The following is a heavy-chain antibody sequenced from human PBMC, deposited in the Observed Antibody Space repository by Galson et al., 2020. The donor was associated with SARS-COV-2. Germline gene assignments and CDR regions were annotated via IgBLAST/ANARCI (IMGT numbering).Heavy chain of an antibody. D-gene: IGHD3-10*01. J-gene: IGHJ4*02. CDR3: ARVGWGSYYGVDF. Sequence: SETLSLTCTASGYTISSCYYCCLIRQPPGKRLEWTGSIYHSSSTYYNPSLKSRLTISADTSKNQFPLKLSSLTAADTAVYYCARVGWGSYYGVDFWGPGTLVTVSS. CDR2: IYHSSST. CDR1: GYTISSCYY. V-gene: IGHV4-38-2*02.